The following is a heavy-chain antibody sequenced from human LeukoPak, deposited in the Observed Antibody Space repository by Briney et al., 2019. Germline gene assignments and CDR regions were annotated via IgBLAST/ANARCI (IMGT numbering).Heavy chain of an antibody. D-gene: IGHD5-12*01. V-gene: IGHV4-34*01. CDR1: VGSFSGYY. J-gene: IGHJ4*02. CDR3: ARENVDIVATIRVYFLDY. CDR2: MNYSGST. Sequence: PSETLSLTCGVCVGSFSGYYWSWIRDPPGKGVEWIGEMNYSGSTNYNPSLKSRVTISVDTSKNQFSLKLSSVTAADTAVYYCARENVDIVATIRVYFLDYWGQGTLVTVSS.